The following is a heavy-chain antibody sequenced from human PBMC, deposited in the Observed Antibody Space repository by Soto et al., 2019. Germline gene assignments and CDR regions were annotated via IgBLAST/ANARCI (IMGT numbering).Heavy chain of an antibody. CDR3: ARHADWFDP. CDR1: GDSMTSPPYY. V-gene: IGHV4-39*01. CDR2: VYYSGAT. J-gene: IGHJ5*02. Sequence: SETLSLTCNVSGDSMTSPPYYWGWIRQPPGKGLEWIGTVYYSGATYYNPSLRGRLTVSADTSKNYFSLRLTSVTAADTAVYYFARHADWFDPWGQGILVTVSS.